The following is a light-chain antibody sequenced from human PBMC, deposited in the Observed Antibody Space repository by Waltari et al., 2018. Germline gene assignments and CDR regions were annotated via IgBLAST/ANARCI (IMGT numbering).Light chain of an antibody. Sequence: EIVLTQSPGTLSLFPGERATLSCGASQSVSSDYLAWYQQRPGQAPRLLIYGASRRPAGIPDRFRGSGSGTDFTLTITRLEAEEFAVYYCQQYGTSPRTFGQGTKVEIK. V-gene: IGKV3-20*01. CDR3: QQYGTSPRT. J-gene: IGKJ1*01. CDR1: QSVSSDY. CDR2: GAS.